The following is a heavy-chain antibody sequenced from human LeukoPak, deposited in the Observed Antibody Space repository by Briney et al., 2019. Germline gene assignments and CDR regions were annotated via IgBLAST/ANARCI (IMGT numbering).Heavy chain of an antibody. J-gene: IGHJ2*01. Sequence: GGSLRLSCVASGFSFSDHYMTWIRQAPGQGLEWVSHISNSGNVILYADSVKGRFNISRDNAKNSLYLQMNSLRAEDTAMYYCARGLQVTNCGDDCYPHWYFDFWGRGTLVTVSS. D-gene: IGHD2-21*02. CDR3: ARGLQVTNCGDDCYPHWYFDF. CDR1: GFSFSDHY. V-gene: IGHV3-11*01. CDR2: ISNSGNVI.